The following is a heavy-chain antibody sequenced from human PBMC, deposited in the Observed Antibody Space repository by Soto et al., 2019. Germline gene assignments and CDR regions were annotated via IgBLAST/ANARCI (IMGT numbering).Heavy chain of an antibody. Sequence: EVHLVESGGGLVQPGGSLRLSCVASGFRPSDYFMDWVRQAPGKGPECVARIKNKAEKDIKEYAASAKGRFIVSRDDLKNSLYLQMNRLNTEDTAIYFCVRDSLKWSFDHWGQGALVTVSS. J-gene: IGHJ4*02. CDR1: GFRPSDYF. CDR3: VRDSLKWSFDH. CDR2: IKNKAEKDIK. D-gene: IGHD2-15*01. V-gene: IGHV3-72*01.